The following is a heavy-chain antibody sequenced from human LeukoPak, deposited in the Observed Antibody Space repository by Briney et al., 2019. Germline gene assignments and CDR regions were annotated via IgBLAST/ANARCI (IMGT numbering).Heavy chain of an antibody. CDR2: IYSVGTT. CDR3: ARDQHSSSWYYGMDV. V-gene: IGHV3-53*01. J-gene: IGHJ6*02. D-gene: IGHD6-13*01. CDR1: GFTVSSNY. Sequence: GGSLRLSCAASGFTVSSNYMSWVRQAPEKGLEWVSVIYSVGTTYYADSVKGRFTISRDNSKNTLYLQMNSLRAEDTAVYYCARDQHSSSWYYGMDVWGQGTTVTVSS.